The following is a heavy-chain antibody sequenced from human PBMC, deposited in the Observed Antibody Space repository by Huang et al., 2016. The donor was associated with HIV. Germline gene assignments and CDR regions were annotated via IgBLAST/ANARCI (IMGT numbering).Heavy chain of an antibody. Sequence: QVQLHQWGAGMLKPSETLSLTCAVYGGSFSDYDLSWIRQPPGKGLEWIGEINHRSTTNYNPSLRSRVTISLDTSKNQFSLKLTSVTAADTALYYCATKPSYDASGYSAVDFWGQGTRVTVSS. CDR3: ATKPSYDASGYSAVDF. CDR2: INHRSTT. D-gene: IGHD3-22*01. CDR1: GGSFSDYD. J-gene: IGHJ4*02. V-gene: IGHV4-34*01.